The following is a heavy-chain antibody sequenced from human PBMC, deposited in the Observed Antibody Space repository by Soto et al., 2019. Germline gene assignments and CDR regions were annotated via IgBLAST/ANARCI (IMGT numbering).Heavy chain of an antibody. J-gene: IGHJ3*01. CDR2: INPSSSHI. D-gene: IGHD2-15*01. CDR1: GFTFSNYH. V-gene: IGHV3-21*01. CDR3: ARGYCGGGGCYLRRDAIDV. Sequence: EVQLVESGGGLVMPGGSLRLSCAASGFTFSNYHMNWVRQAPGKGLEWVSSINPSSSHIYYADSVRGRFTISRDNSKNSIDLQMNSLRTEDAAVYYCARGYCGGGGCYLRRDAIDVWGQGTMVTVSS.